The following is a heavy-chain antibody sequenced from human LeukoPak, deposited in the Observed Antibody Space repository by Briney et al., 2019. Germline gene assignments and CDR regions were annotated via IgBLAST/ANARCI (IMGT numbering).Heavy chain of an antibody. Sequence: GGSLRLSCAASGFTVSRNYMSWVRQAPGKGLERVSVLYSGGTTYYPDPVKGRFTIPRDNSKTTLYLQMNSLRAEDTAVYYCARYCSGGSCYSGYAFDIWGQGTMVTVSS. CDR3: ARYCSGGSCYSGYAFDI. D-gene: IGHD2-15*01. V-gene: IGHV3-53*01. J-gene: IGHJ3*02. CDR2: LYSGGTT. CDR1: GFTVSRNY.